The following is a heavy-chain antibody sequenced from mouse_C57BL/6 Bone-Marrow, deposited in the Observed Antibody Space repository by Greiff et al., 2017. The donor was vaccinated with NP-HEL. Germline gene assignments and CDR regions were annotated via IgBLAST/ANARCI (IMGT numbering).Heavy chain of an antibody. J-gene: IGHJ1*03. Sequence: QVQLKQPGAELVKPGASVKLSCKASGYTFTSYWMHWVKQRPGRGLEWIGRIDPNSGGTKYNEKFKSKATLTVDKPSSTAYMRLSSLTSEDSAVYDCARSGDYYGSSPYWYFDVWGTGTTVTVSS. V-gene: IGHV1-72*01. CDR3: ARSGDYYGSSPYWYFDV. CDR1: GYTFTSYW. CDR2: IDPNSGGT. D-gene: IGHD1-1*01.